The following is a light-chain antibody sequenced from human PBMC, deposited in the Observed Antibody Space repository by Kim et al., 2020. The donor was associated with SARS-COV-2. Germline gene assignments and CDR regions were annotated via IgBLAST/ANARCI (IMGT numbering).Light chain of an antibody. J-gene: IGLJ1*01. CDR1: SSYVAGHIY. Sequence: GQSVTISGTGSSSYVAGHIYVAWYQQHPGKAPKLLISNVNKRPSGVPDRFSGSKSGYTASLTISGLRDEDEADYFCCSYAGSYTFVFGTGTKVTVL. CDR2: NVN. CDR3: CSYAGSYTFV. V-gene: IGLV2-11*03.